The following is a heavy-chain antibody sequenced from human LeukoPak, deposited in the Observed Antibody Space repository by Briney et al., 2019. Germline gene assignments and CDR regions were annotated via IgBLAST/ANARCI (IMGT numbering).Heavy chain of an antibody. D-gene: IGHD3-16*01. V-gene: IGHV1-69*05. CDR1: GYTFTGYY. CDR3: ARDLGSPREHNWFDP. Sequence: GASVKVSCKASGYTFTGYYMHWVRQAPGQGLEWMGGIIPIFGTANYAQKFQGRVTITTDESTSTAYMELSSLRSEDTAVYYCARDLGSPREHNWFDPWGQGTLVTVSS. CDR2: IIPIFGTA. J-gene: IGHJ5*02.